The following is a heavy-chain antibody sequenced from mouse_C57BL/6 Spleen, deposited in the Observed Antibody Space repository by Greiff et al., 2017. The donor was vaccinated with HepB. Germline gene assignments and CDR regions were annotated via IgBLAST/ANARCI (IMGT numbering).Heavy chain of an antibody. Sequence: EVQLVESGGGLVKPGGSLKLSCAASGFTFSDYGMHWVRQAPEKGLEWVAYISSGSSTIYYADTVKGRFTISRDNAKNTLFLQMTSLRSEDTAMYYCARNSKTFYAMDYWGQGTSVTVSS. J-gene: IGHJ4*01. V-gene: IGHV5-17*01. CDR3: ARNSKTFYAMDY. CDR2: ISSGSSTI. CDR1: GFTFSDYG. D-gene: IGHD2-5*01.